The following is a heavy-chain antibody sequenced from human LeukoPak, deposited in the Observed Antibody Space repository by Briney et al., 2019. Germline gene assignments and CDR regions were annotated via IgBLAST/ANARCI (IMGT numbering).Heavy chain of an antibody. CDR2: VSNIETT. CDR3: ARILARQFTSFSDSSPYSYYYMDV. CDR1: GDSISSYY. V-gene: IGHV4-59*12. Sequence: SETLSLTCTVSGDSISSYYWSWLRQPPGKLLEWIGYVSNIETTNYNPSLKSRVTISVDTSKNHFSLSLASLTAADTAVYYCARILARQFTSFSDSSPYSYYYMDVWGKGTTVTVSS. J-gene: IGHJ6*03. D-gene: IGHD2/OR15-2a*01.